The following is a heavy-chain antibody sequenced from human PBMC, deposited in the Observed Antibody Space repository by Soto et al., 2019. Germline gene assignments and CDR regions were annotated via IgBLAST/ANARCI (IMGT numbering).Heavy chain of an antibody. V-gene: IGHV4-59*12. CDR2: IHYSGST. CDR1: GSSIIGYY. J-gene: IGHJ5*02. CDR3: ARGVGGSGINGFDP. Sequence: PSETLSLTCNFSGSSIIGYYWTWIRTSPERGLEWIGYIHYSGSTNYNPSLNSRLTMSLDSSKSQFSVKLAAVTAAETALYYCARGVGGSGINGFDPGSQGTLVTASS. D-gene: IGHD6-19*01.